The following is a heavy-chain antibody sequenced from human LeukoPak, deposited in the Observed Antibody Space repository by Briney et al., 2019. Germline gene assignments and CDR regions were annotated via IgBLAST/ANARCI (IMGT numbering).Heavy chain of an antibody. Sequence: SQTLSLTCTVSGGSISSGSYYWSWIRQPAGKGLEWIGRIYTSGSTNYNPSLKSRVTISLDKSKNQFSLNLSSVTAADTAIYYCARYYYYYMDVWGKGTTVTVSS. CDR1: GGSISSGSYY. CDR3: ARYYYYYMDV. J-gene: IGHJ6*03. V-gene: IGHV4-61*02. CDR2: IYTSGST.